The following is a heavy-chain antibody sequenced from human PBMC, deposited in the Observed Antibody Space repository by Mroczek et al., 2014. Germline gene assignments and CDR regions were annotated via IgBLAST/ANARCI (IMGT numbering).Heavy chain of an antibody. J-gene: IGHJ3*02. V-gene: IGHV4-34*01. CDR1: GGSFSGYY. CDR2: INHSGST. Sequence: QVQLQQWGAGLLKPSETLSLTCAVYGGSFSGYYWSWIRQPPGKGLEWIGEINHSGSTNYNPSLKSRVTISVDTSKNQFSLKLSSVTAADTAVYYCARLRDRNYGLAVRVGNGAFDIWGQGTMVTVSS. D-gene: IGHD1-7*01. CDR3: ARLRDRNYGLAVRVGNGAFDI.